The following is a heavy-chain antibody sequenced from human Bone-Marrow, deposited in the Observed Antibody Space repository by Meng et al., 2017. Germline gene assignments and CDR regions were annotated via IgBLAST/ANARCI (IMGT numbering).Heavy chain of an antibody. Sequence: GGSLRLSCAASGFTSGLSFNIYSMNWVRQAPGKGLDWVSSISNSGSYIYYADSVKGRFTISRDNAKNSLYLQMDSLRAEDTAVYYCVRDGIFDFWGQGTLVTVSS. CDR1: GFTSGLSFNIYS. D-gene: IGHD1-26*01. V-gene: IGHV3-21*01. J-gene: IGHJ4*02. CDR3: VRDGIFDF. CDR2: ISNSGSYI.